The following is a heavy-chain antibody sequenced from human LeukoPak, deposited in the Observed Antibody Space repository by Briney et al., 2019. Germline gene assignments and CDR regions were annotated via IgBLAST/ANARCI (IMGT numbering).Heavy chain of an antibody. J-gene: IGHJ4*02. V-gene: IGHV3-30*18. CDR3: AKEQYYYGSGSQIDY. Sequence: PGGSLRLSCAASGFTFSSYGMHWVRQAPGKGLEWVAVISYDGSNKYYADSVKGRFTISRDNSKNTLYLQMNSLRAEDTAVYYCAKEQYYYGSGSQIDYWGQGTLVTVSS. D-gene: IGHD3-10*01. CDR1: GFTFSSYG. CDR2: ISYDGSNK.